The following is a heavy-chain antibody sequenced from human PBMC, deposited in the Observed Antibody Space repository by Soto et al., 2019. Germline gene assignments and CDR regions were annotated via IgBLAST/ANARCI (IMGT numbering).Heavy chain of an antibody. V-gene: IGHV4-61*01. CDR1: GGSISSSSYY. J-gene: IGHJ3*02. CDR2: IYYSGST. Sequence: SETLSLTCTVSGGSISSSSYYWGWIRQPPGKGLEWIGYIYYSGSTNYNPSLKSRVTISVDTSKNQFSLKLSSVTAADTAVYYCARDKYYDVGAFDIWGQGTMVTVSS. CDR3: ARDKYYDVGAFDI. D-gene: IGHD3-22*01.